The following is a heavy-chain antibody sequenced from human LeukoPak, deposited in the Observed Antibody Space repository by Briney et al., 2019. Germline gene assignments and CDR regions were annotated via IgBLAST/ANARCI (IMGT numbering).Heavy chain of an antibody. V-gene: IGHV3-7*01. J-gene: IGHJ4*02. Sequence: GGSLRLSCAASGFTFSSYWMSWVRQAPGKGLEWVANIKQDGSEKYYVDSVKGRFTISRDNAKNSLYLQMNSLRAEDTAVYYCAKEGHYDFWSGYYPLYYFDYWGQGTLVTVSS. CDR3: AKEGHYDFWSGYYPLYYFDY. CDR2: IKQDGSEK. D-gene: IGHD3-3*01. CDR1: GFTFSSYW.